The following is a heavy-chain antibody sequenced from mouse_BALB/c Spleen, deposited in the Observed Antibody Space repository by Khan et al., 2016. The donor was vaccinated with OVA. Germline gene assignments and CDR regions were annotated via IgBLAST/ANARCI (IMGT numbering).Heavy chain of an antibody. CDR1: GFTFSSYG. J-gene: IGHJ3*01. D-gene: IGHD1-1*02. CDR2: ISSGGHYT. CDR3: ARLAYYYNSEGFAY. Sequence: EVELVESGGDLVKTGGSLKLSCAASGFTFSSYGMSWVRQTPDKKLEWVATISSGGHYTYYIDSVKGRFTISRDNAKKILDLQVTSLRSEDTAMYYCARLAYYYNSEGFAYWGQGTLVTVSA. V-gene: IGHV5-6*01.